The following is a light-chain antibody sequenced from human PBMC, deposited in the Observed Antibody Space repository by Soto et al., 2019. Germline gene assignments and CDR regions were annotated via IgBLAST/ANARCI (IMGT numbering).Light chain of an antibody. CDR2: AAS. V-gene: IGKV1-27*01. CDR3: QKYNSAPQT. Sequence: DIQMTQSPSSLSASVGDRVTISCRASQGISNYLAWYQQKPGKVPNLLIYAASTLQSVFPARFSDSGSGTDFTHTFSGLQPEDVATYYCQKYNSAPQTFGQGTTVEI. J-gene: IGKJ1*01. CDR1: QGISNY.